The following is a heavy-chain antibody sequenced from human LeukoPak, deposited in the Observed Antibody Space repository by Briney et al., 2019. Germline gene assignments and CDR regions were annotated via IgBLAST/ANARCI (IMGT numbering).Heavy chain of an antibody. CDR2: ISSGSGSAI. Sequence: GGSLRLSCAASGFTFSDYYMSWIRQAPGKGLEWVSYISSGSGSAIYYADAVKGRITIYMDNGEISLDLQMNSLRAEDPAVYYCARSWVPPFDIWGQGTMVTVSS. CDR3: ARSWVPPFDI. J-gene: IGHJ3*02. D-gene: IGHD1-1*01. V-gene: IGHV3-11*04. CDR1: GFTFSDYY.